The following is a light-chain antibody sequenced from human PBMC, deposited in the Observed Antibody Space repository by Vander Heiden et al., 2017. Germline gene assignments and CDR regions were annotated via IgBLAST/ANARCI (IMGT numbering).Light chain of an antibody. CDR3: LIWHTSAWV. CDR2: YNSDSDK. V-gene: IGLV5-45*03. J-gene: IGLJ3*02. CDR1: SDINVGTYR. Sequence: QAVLTQPSSLSASPGASASLSGTLRSDINVGTYRIYWYQQKPGSPPQYLLRYNSDSDKQQGSGVPSRFSGSKDASANAGILLISGLQSEDEADYYCLIWHTSAWVFGGGTKLTVL.